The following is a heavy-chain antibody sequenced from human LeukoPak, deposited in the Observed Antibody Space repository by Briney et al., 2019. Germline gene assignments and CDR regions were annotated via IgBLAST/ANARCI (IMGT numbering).Heavy chain of an antibody. CDR1: GYSFTSYW. J-gene: IGHJ4*02. CDR2: IDPSDSYT. CDR3: SMGNIGQPSYFDY. Sequence: GESLKISCKGSGYSFTSYWISWVRQMPGKGLEWMGRIDPSDSYTNYSPSFQGHVTISADKSISTAYLQWSSLKASDTAMYYCSMGNIGQPSYFDYWGQGTLVTVSS. D-gene: IGHD2/OR15-2a*01. V-gene: IGHV5-10-1*01.